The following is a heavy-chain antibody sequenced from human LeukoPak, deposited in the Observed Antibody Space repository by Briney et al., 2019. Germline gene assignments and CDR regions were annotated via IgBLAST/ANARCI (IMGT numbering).Heavy chain of an antibody. D-gene: IGHD3/OR15-3a*01. CDR1: GGSISSSSYY. CDR3: ASLPWTLQSFFDY. V-gene: IGHV4-39*01. J-gene: IGHJ4*02. Sequence: PSETLSLTRTVSGGSISSSSYYWGWIRQPPGKGLEWIGSIYYSGSTYYNPSLKSRVTISVDTSKNQFSLKLSSVTAADTAVYYCASLPWTLQSFFDYWGQGTLVTVSS. CDR2: IYYSGST.